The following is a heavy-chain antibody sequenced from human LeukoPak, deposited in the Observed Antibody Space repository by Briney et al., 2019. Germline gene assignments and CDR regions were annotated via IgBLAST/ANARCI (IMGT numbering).Heavy chain of an antibody. CDR2: INHSGST. CDR3: AKGRNRVLKGGYYGSGSLDY. V-gene: IGHV4-34*01. Sequence: PSETLSLTCAVYGGSFSGYYWSWIRQPPGKGLEWIGEINHSGSTNYNPSLKSRVTISVDTSKNQFSLKLSSVTAADTAVYYCAKGRNRVLKGGYYGSGSLDYWGQGTLVTVSS. CDR1: GGSFSGYY. D-gene: IGHD3-10*01. J-gene: IGHJ4*02.